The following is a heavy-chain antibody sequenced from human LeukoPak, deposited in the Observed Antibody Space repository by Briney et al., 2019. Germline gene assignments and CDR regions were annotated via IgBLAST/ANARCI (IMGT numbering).Heavy chain of an antibody. CDR2: ISDDGKKK. CDR1: EFIFSSYS. V-gene: IGHV3-30*03. J-gene: IGHJ5*02. D-gene: IGHD2-8*02. Sequence: GGSLRLSCAASEFIFSSYSMNWVRQTPGKGLEWVAVISDDGKKKIYADSVKGRFTISRDNSKNTLYLQMDSLRAEDTALYYCARAAAETGAFRDNWFDPWGQGTLVTVSS. CDR3: ARAAAETGAFRDNWFDP.